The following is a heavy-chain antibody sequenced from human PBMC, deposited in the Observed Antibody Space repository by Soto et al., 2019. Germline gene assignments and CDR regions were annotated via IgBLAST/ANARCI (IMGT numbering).Heavy chain of an antibody. Sequence: KPSETLSLTCTVSGGSISSGGYYWSWIRQHPGKGLEWIGYIYYSGSTYYNPSPKSRVTISVDTSKNQFSLKLSSVTAADTAVYYCAGSSGYYYRFDYWGQGTLVTVSS. J-gene: IGHJ4*02. V-gene: IGHV4-31*03. CDR3: AGSSGYYYRFDY. CDR1: GGSISSGGYY. CDR2: IYYSGST. D-gene: IGHD3-22*01.